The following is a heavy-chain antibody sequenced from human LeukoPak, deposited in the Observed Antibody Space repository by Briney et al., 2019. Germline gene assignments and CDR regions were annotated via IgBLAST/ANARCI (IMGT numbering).Heavy chain of an antibody. V-gene: IGHV4-4*07. CDR1: GDSISGYY. D-gene: IGHD1-7*01. CDR3: ARETRQGSDF. Sequence: SETLSLTCTVSGDSISGYYWSWIRQPAGKGLEGIGRIYTSGTTNYNTNYNPSLKSRVTMSVDTSKNELSLNLSSVPAADTAVYYCARETRQGSDFWGQGTLVTVSS. CDR2: IYTSGTTNYNT. J-gene: IGHJ4*02.